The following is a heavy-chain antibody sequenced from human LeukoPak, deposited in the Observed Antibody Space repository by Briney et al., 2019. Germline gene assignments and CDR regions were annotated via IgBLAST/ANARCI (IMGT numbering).Heavy chain of an antibody. J-gene: IGHJ6*03. CDR2: IYHSGST. D-gene: IGHD3-22*01. Sequence: SETLSLTCTVSGYSINSGYYWGWIRQPPGKGLEWIGSIYHSGSTYYNPPLKSRVTISVDTSKNQFSLKLSSVTAADTAVYYCARIMADDSSGYYYYYYYMDVWGKGTTVTVSS. CDR1: GYSINSGYY. V-gene: IGHV4-38-2*02. CDR3: ARIMADDSSGYYYYYYYMDV.